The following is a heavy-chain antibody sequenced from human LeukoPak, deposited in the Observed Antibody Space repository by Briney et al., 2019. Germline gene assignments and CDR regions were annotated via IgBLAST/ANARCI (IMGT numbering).Heavy chain of an antibody. D-gene: IGHD3-10*01. CDR2: MNPNSGNT. V-gene: IGHV1-8*03. CDR1: LYTLTSYD. CDR3: ARGPAMVRGARHNWFDP. J-gene: IGHJ5*02. Sequence: ASVKVSCKASLYTLTSYDINGVRPATGQGVEWMGWMNPNSGNTGYAQTFQGRVTLTRNTSIRTAYMELSSLRSEDTAVYYCARGPAMVRGARHNWFDPWGQGTLVTVSS.